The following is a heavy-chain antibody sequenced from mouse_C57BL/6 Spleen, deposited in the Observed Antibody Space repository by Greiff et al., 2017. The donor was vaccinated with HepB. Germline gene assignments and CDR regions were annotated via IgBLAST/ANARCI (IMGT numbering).Heavy chain of an antibody. Sequence: QVQLQQPGAELVMPGASVKLSCKASGYTFTSYWMHWVKQRPGQGLEWIGEIDPSDSYTNYNQKFKGKSTLTVDKSSSTAYMQLSSLTSEDSAVYYCARARHFDVWGTGTTVTGSS. CDR3: ARARHFDV. V-gene: IGHV1-69*01. D-gene: IGHD3-3*01. J-gene: IGHJ1*03. CDR1: GYTFTSYW. CDR2: IDPSDSYT.